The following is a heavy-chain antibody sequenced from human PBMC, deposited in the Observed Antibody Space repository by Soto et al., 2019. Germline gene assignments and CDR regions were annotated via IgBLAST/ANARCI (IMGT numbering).Heavy chain of an antibody. D-gene: IGHD5-18*01. J-gene: IGHJ4*02. V-gene: IGHV3-48*02. CDR2: ISSSISTM. CDR1: GFTFSSC. CDR3: AREVRDTAVADFDY. Sequence: EVQLVESGGGLVQPGGSLRLSCAASGFTFSSCMNWVRQAPGKGLEWLSYISSSISTMHYADSVKGRFTISRDNAKNSLYLKINSLRDEDTAVYDCAREVRDTAVADFDYWGQGTLVTVSS.